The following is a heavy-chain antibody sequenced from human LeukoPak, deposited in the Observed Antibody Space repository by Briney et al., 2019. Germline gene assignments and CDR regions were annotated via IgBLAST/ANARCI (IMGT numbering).Heavy chain of an antibody. CDR1: GGSISSGGYS. D-gene: IGHD2-2*01. CDR3: ASSLYQLPIIDI. J-gene: IGHJ3*02. V-gene: IGHV4-31*03. CDR2: IYYSGST. Sequence: SETLSLTCTVSGGSISSGGYSWSWIRQHPGKGLEWIGYIYYSGSTYYNPSLKSRVTISVDTSKNQFSLKLSSVTAADTAVYYCASSLYQLPIIDIWGQGTMVTVSS.